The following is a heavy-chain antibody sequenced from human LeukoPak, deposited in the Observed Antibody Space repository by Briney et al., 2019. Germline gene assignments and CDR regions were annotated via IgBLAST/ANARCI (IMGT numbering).Heavy chain of an antibody. CDR3: AREPLQYCSGGSCYSRGWFDP. J-gene: IGHJ5*02. D-gene: IGHD2-15*01. CDR1: GFTFCSYE. Sequence: GGSLRLSCAASGFTFCSYEMNWVRQAPGKGLEWVSYISSSGSTIYYADSVKGRFTISRDNAKNSLYLQMNSLRAEDTAVYYCAREPLQYCSGGSCYSRGWFDPWGQGTLVTVSS. CDR2: ISSSGSTI. V-gene: IGHV3-48*03.